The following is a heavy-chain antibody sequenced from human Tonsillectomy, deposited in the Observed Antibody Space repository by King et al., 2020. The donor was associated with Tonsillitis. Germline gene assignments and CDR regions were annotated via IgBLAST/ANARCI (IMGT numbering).Heavy chain of an antibody. CDR1: GFTFSSYG. D-gene: IGHD2-2*02. Sequence: VQLVESGGGVVQPGRSLRLSCAASGFTFSSYGMHWVRQAPGKGLEWVAVISYYGSNKYYADSVKGRFTISRDNSKNTLYLQVNSLRAEDTAVYFCAKEGEVVPAAIWGYYYYYMDVWGKGTTVTVSS. CDR2: ISYYGSNK. V-gene: IGHV3-30*18. CDR3: AKEGEVVPAAIWGYYYYYMDV. J-gene: IGHJ6*03.